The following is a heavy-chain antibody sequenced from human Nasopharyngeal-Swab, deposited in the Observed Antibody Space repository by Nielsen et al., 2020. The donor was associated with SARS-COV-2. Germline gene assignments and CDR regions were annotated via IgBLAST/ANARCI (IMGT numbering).Heavy chain of an antibody. D-gene: IGHD1-26*01. CDR2: IFPGDSDT. Sequence: GESLKISCSTSGYRLTGYCIAWVRHAPVKGLEFMGTIFPGDSDTRYSQSFEGRVTISVDQSITTAYLHWTSLKASDTAKYYCAIGAAVGTLFHGMDVWGQGTMVTVSS. CDR1: GYRLTGYC. V-gene: IGHV5-51*01. CDR3: AIGAAVGTLFHGMDV. J-gene: IGHJ6*02.